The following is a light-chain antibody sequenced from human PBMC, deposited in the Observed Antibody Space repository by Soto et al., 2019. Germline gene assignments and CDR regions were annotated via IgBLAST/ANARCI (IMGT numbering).Light chain of an antibody. Sequence: QSALTQPASVSGSPGQSITISCTGTSSDVGGYNYVSWYQQHPGKAPKLMIYEVSNRPSGVSNRFSGSKSGNTASLTISGLQAEDEADYYCSSYTSSSTLEGYVFGTGTKLTV. CDR1: SSDVGGYNY. V-gene: IGLV2-14*01. J-gene: IGLJ1*01. CDR2: EVS. CDR3: SSYTSSSTLEGYV.